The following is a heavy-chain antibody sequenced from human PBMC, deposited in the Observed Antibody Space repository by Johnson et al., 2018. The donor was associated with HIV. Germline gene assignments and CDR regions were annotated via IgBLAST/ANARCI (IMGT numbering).Heavy chain of an antibody. CDR2: IYSGGST. J-gene: IGHJ3*02. V-gene: IGHV3-66*02. CDR1: GFTVSTNY. Sequence: VQLVESGGGLVQPGGSLRLSCAASGFTVSTNYMSWVRQAPGKGLEWVSVIYSGGSTYYADSVKGRFTISRDNSKNTLYLQMNSLRAEDTAVDYCARANTVVTPRLGAFDSWGQGTMVTVSS. D-gene: IGHD4-23*01. CDR3: ARANTVVTPRLGAFDS.